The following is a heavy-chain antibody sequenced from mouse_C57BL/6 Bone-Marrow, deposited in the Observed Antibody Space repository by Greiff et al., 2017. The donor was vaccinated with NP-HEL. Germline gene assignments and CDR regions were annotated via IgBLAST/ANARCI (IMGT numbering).Heavy chain of an antibody. V-gene: IGHV1-52*01. D-gene: IGHD1-1*01. Sequence: QVQLQQPGAELVRPGSSVKLSCKASGYTFTSYWMHWAKQRPIQGLEWIGNIDPSDSETHYNQKFKDKATLTVDKSSSTAYMQLSSLTSEDSSVYYCARTSYGSSYDWYFDVWGTGTTVTVSS. CDR3: ARTSYGSSYDWYFDV. CDR1: GYTFTSYW. J-gene: IGHJ1*03. CDR2: IDPSDSET.